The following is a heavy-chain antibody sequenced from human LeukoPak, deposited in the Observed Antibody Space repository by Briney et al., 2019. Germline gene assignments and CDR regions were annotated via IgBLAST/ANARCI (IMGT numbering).Heavy chain of an antibody. J-gene: IGHJ4*02. CDR1: GGSISSYY. CDR3: ARDRDY. Sequence: SETLSLTGTVSGGSISSYYWSWIRQPPGKGLEWIGYIYYSGSTNYNPSLKSRVTISVDTSKNQFSLKLSSVTAADTAVYYCARDRDYWGQGTLVTVSS. CDR2: IYYSGST. V-gene: IGHV4-59*01.